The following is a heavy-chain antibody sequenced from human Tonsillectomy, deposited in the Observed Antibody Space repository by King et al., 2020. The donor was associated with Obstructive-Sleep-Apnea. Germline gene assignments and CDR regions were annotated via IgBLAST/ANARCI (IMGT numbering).Heavy chain of an antibody. CDR1: GGSINNYY. J-gene: IGHJ5*02. V-gene: IGHV4-59*01. D-gene: IGHD3-10*01. CDR2: MYYSGST. Sequence: VQLQESGPGLVKPSETLSLTCTVSGGSINNYYWTWIRQPPGKGLEWIGYMYYSGSTKYNPSLKSRVTMSVDTSKNQFSLKLSSLTAADTAVYYCARDLTYYYGSGFDPWGQGTLVTVSS. CDR3: ARDLTYYYGSGFDP.